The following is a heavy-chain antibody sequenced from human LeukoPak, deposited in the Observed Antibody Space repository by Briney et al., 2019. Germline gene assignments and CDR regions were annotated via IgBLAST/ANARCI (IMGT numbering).Heavy chain of an antibody. CDR3: AKSRGVRGVFDY. CDR2: ISGSGGST. CDR1: GFTFSSYA. Sequence: GGSLRLSCAASGFTFSSYAMSWVRQAPGKGLEWVSAISGSGGSTCYADSVKGRFTISRDNSKNTLYLQMNSLRAEDTAVYYCAKSRGVRGVFDYWGQGTLVTVSS. J-gene: IGHJ4*02. V-gene: IGHV3-23*01. D-gene: IGHD3-10*01.